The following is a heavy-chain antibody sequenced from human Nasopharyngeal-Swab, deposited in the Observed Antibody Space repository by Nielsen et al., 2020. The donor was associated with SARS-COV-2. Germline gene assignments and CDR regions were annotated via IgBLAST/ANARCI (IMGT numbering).Heavy chain of an antibody. CDR2: IGNSGANT. Sequence: WICQPPGKGLEWVSSIGNSGANTYYADSVKGRFTISRDNSKNTLYLQMNSLRAEDTAVYYCAKGLRSSSWYEDYWGQGTQVTVSS. V-gene: IGHV3-23*01. J-gene: IGHJ4*02. CDR3: AKGLRSSSWYEDY. D-gene: IGHD6-13*01.